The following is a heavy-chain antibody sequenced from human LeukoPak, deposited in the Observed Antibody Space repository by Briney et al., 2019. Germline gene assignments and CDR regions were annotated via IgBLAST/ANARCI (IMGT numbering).Heavy chain of an antibody. D-gene: IGHD3-22*01. CDR3: ARVRGGYDSSGYPHDAFDI. J-gene: IGHJ3*02. Sequence: GASVKVSCKASGYTFTGYYMRWVRQAPGQGLEWMGWINPNSGGTNYAQKFQGRVTMTRDTSISTAYMELSRLRSDDTAVYYCARVRGGYDSSGYPHDAFDIWGQGTMVTVSS. V-gene: IGHV1-2*02. CDR1: GYTFTGYY. CDR2: INPNSGGT.